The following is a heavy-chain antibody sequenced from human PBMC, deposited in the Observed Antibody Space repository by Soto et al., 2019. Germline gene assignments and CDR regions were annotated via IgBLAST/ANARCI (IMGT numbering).Heavy chain of an antibody. D-gene: IGHD6-6*01. CDR1: GYTFTGYY. J-gene: IGHJ6*03. CDR2: INPNSGGT. V-gene: IGHV1-2*04. CDR3: ARDARGPRSSFESEGGVYYYYYMDV. Sequence: ASVKVSCKASGYTFTGYYMHWVRQAPGQGLEWMGWINPNSGGTNYAQKFQGWVTMTRDTSISTAYMELSRLRSDDTAVYYCARDARGPRSSFESEGGVYYYYYMDVWGKGTTVTVSS.